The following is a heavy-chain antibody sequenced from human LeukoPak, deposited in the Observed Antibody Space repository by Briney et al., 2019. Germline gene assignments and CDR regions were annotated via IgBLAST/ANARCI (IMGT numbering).Heavy chain of an antibody. J-gene: IGHJ4*02. Sequence: SETLSLTCAVSGYSISSGCYWGWIRQPPGKGLEWIGSMYHSGSTYYNPSLKSRGAISVDTSKNQFSLNLGSVTAADTALYYCAREGDYDSGSYYPDYWGQGTLVTVSS. CDR1: GYSISSGCY. V-gene: IGHV4-38-2*02. CDR2: MYHSGST. D-gene: IGHD3-10*01. CDR3: AREGDYDSGSYYPDY.